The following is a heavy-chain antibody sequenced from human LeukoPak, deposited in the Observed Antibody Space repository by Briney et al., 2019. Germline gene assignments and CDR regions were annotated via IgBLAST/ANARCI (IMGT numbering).Heavy chain of an antibody. CDR3: ARYYYDSSGYYPHFDY. V-gene: IGHV3-48*03. Sequence: GGSLRLSCAVSGFTFSSYEMNWVRQAPGKGLEWVSYISSSGSTIYYADSVKGRFTISRDNAKNSLYLQMNSLRAEDTAVYYCARYYYDSSGYYPHFDYWGQGTLVTVSS. CDR2: ISSSGSTI. D-gene: IGHD3-22*01. J-gene: IGHJ4*02. CDR1: GFTFSSYE.